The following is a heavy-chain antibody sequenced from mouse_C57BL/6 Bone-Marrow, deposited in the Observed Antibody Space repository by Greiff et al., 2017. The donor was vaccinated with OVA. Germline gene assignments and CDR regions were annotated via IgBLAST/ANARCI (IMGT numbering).Heavy chain of an antibody. CDR3: ARGDYAMDY. CDR1: GYAFSSSW. Sequence: VQLQQSGPELVKPGASVKISCKASGYAFSSSWMNWVKQRPGKGLEWIRRIYPGDGDTNYNGKFKGKATLTADKSSSTAYMQLSSLTSEDSAVYFCARGDYAMDYWGQGTSVTVSS. V-gene: IGHV1-82*01. J-gene: IGHJ4*01. CDR2: IYPGDGDT.